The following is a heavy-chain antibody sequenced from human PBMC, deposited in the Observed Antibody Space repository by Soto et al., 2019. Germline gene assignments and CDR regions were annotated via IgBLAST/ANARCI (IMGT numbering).Heavy chain of an antibody. V-gene: IGHV1-69*02. D-gene: IGHD6-19*01. J-gene: IGHJ6*02. CDR3: AIAVAGTHGMDV. Sequence: QVQLVQSGAEVKKPESSVKVSCKASGGTFSSYTISWVRQAPGQGLEWMGRIIPILGITNYAQKFQGRVTXXAXXSTSTAYMELSSLRSEDTAVYYCAIAVAGTHGMDVWGQGTTVTVSS. CDR1: GGTFSSYT. CDR2: IIPILGIT.